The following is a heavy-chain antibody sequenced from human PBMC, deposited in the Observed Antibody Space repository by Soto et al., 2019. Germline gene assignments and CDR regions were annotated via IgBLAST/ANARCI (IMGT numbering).Heavy chain of an antibody. CDR2: INAGNGNT. V-gene: IGHV1-3*01. D-gene: IGHD5-18*01. J-gene: IGHJ4*02. CDR3: ARGIQPTSFFDY. CDR1: GYTFTSYA. Sequence: ASVKVSCKASGYTFTSYAMHWVRQAPGQRLEWMGWINAGNGNTKYSQKFQGRVTITRDTSESTAYMELSSLRSEDTAVYYCARGIQPTSFFDYWGQGTLVTVSS.